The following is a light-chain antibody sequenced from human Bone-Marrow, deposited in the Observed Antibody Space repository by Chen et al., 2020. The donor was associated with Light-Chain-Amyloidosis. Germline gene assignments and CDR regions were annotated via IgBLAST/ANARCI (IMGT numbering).Light chain of an antibody. Sequence: QSALTQPPSASGSPGQSVTISCPRPSSDVGGHNSVSWYQQYPGKAPKVLISEVSKRPSGVPDRFSGSKSGNTASLTVSGLQAEDEADYYCSSDADNNCYVFGTGTKVTVL. J-gene: IGLJ1*01. V-gene: IGLV2-8*01. CDR1: SSDVGGHNS. CDR2: EVS. CDR3: SSDADNNCYV.